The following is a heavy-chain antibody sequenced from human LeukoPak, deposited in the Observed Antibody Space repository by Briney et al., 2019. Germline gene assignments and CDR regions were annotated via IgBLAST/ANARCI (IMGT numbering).Heavy chain of an antibody. D-gene: IGHD1-26*01. J-gene: IGHJ4*02. CDR1: GGTFSSYA. Sequence: ASVKVSCKASGGTFSSYAISWVRQAPGQGLEWMGWISAYNGNTNYAQKLQGRVTMTTDTSTSTAYMELRSLRSDDTAVYYCARARSIVGATPYYWGQGTLVTVSS. CDR3: ARARSIVGATPYY. CDR2: ISAYNGNT. V-gene: IGHV1-18*01.